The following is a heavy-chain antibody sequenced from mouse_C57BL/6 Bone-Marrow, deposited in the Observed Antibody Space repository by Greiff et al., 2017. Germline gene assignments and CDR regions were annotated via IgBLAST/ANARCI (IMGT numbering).Heavy chain of an antibody. CDR2: IGPGNGDT. V-gene: IGHV14-4*01. J-gene: IGHJ3*01. D-gene: IGHD1-1*01. CDR1: GFNIKDDY. CDR3: TTRYCYGSSSSWFAY. Sequence: VQLLLSGAELVRPGASVKLSCTASGFNIKDDYMHWVKQSPEQGLEWIGWIGPGNGDTEYASKFQGQVTITADTASNTDYLQLSSLTSEDTAVYCYTTRYCYGSSSSWFAYWGQGTLVTVSA.